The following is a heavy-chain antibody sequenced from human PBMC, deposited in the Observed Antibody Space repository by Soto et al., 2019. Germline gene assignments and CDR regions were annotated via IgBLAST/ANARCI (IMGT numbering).Heavy chain of an antibody. D-gene: IGHD1-26*01. Sequence: QVQLGQSGAEVKKPGSSVKVSCKASGGTFSSYAISWVRQAPGQGIEWMGGIIPIFGTANYAQKFQGRVTITADESTSTAYMELSSLRSEDTAVYYCAGREWELSYYYGMDVCGQGTTVTVAS. J-gene: IGHJ6*02. V-gene: IGHV1-69*01. CDR2: IIPIFGTA. CDR3: AGREWELSYYYGMDV. CDR1: GGTFSSYA.